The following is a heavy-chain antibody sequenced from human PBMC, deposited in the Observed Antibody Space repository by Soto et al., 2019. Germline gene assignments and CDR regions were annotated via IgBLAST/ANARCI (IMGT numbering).Heavy chain of an antibody. J-gene: IGHJ6*02. Sequence: GGSLRLSCSASGFTFSSYAMHWVRQAPGKGLEYVSAISSNGGSTYYADSVKGRFTISRDNSKNTLYLQMSSLRAEDTAVYYCVKDGPVYSYGYGEMATSPLYYYYGMDVWGQGTTVTVSS. CDR2: ISSNGGST. CDR3: VKDGPVYSYGYGEMATSPLYYYYGMDV. V-gene: IGHV3-64D*08. D-gene: IGHD5-18*01. CDR1: GFTFSSYA.